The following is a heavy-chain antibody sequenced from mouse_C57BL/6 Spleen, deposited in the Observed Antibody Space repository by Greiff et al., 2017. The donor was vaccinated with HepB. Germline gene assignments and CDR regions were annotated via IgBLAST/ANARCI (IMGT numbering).Heavy chain of an antibody. CDR2: IDPANGNT. CDR1: GFNFKNSY. CDR3: ASFLLNYYCDY. V-gene: IGHV14-3*01. Sequence: EVQLQQSVAELVRPGASVKLSCTASGFNFKNSYMHWVKQRPEQGLEWIGRIDPANGNTKYAPKFQGKATITADTSSNTAYLQLSSLTSEDTAIYYCASFLLNYYCDYWGQGTTLTVSS. J-gene: IGHJ2*01. D-gene: IGHD1-3*01.